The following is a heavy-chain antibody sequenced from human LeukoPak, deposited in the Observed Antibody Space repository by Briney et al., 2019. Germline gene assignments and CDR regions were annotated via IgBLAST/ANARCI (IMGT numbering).Heavy chain of an antibody. CDR3: ASGLWGAFDI. CDR1: GFAFGDCE. J-gene: IGHJ3*02. CDR2: ISSSGATT. Sequence: GGSLRLSCAASGFAFGDCEMNWVRQAPGQGLEWIASISSSGATTHYADSVKGRFGISRDNAKNSLFLQMSSLSAEDTATYFCASGLWGAFDIWAQGTMVSASS. V-gene: IGHV3-48*03. D-gene: IGHD3-16*01.